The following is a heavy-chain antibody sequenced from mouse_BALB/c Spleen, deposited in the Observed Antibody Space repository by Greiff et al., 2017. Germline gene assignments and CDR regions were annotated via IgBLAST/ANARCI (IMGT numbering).Heavy chain of an antibody. CDR2: INPGSSTI. J-gene: IGHJ4*01. D-gene: IGHD2-1*01. CDR1: GFDFSRYW. CDR3: AREGGNYNAMDY. Sequence: EVKLQESGGGLVQPGGSLNLSCAASGFDFSRYWMSWARQAPGKGQEWIGEINPGSSTINYTPSLKDKFIISRDNAKNTLYLQMSKVRSEDTALYYCAREGGNYNAMDYWGQGTSVTVSS. V-gene: IGHV4-2*02.